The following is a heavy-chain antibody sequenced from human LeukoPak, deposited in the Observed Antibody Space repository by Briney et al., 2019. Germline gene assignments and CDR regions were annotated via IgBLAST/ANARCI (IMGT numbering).Heavy chain of an antibody. Sequence: ASVKVSCKASGYTFTKFGITWVRQAPGQGLEWMGWISAYSGATKYAQKLRGRVTMTTDTSTSTAYMELRSLRSDDTAVYYCARDPCSSTSCYLDYWGQGTLVTVSS. V-gene: IGHV1-18*01. J-gene: IGHJ4*02. D-gene: IGHD2-2*01. CDR1: GYTFTKFG. CDR2: ISAYSGAT. CDR3: ARDPCSSTSCYLDY.